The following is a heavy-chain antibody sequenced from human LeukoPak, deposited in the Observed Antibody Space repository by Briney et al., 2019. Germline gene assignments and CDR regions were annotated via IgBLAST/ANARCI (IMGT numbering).Heavy chain of an antibody. CDR3: VKDPRDTYGTNWFVS. Sequence: GGSLRLSCVASGFSFGNYAMSWVRQAPGKGLQWVSQISGTGGATWYAGFARDRFTIPRDNSKKTLYLQMSGLRVEDTAMYYCVKDPRDTYGTNWFVSWGQGTLLIVSS. J-gene: IGHJ5*01. V-gene: IGHV3-23*01. D-gene: IGHD2-21*01. CDR2: ISGTGGAT. CDR1: GFSFGNYA.